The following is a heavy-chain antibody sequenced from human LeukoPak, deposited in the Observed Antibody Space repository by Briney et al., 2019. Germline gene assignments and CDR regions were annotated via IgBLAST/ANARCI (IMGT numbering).Heavy chain of an antibody. Sequence: KPSETLSLTCTVSGGSISSSSYYWGWIRQPPGKGLEWIGSIYYSGSTYYNPSLKSRVTISVDTSKNQFSLKLSSVTAADTAVYYCARLPLLDYYDSSGYYRDYWGLGTLVTVSS. J-gene: IGHJ4*02. CDR3: ARLPLLDYYDSSGYYRDY. CDR2: IYYSGST. CDR1: GGSISSSSYY. V-gene: IGHV4-39*01. D-gene: IGHD3-22*01.